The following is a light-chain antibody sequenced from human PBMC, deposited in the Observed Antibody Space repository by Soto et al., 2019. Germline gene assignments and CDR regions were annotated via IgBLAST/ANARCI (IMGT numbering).Light chain of an antibody. CDR2: DAS. CDR3: QQYDNLPLT. J-gene: IGKJ4*01. CDR1: QDIKNY. V-gene: IGKV1-33*01. Sequence: DIHMTQSPSSLSASLGDRVTITCQASQDIKNYLNWYQQKSGKAPKLLIYDASDLETGVPSRFSGSGSGTDFTFTINSLQPEDIATYYCQQYDNLPLTFGGGTKVDI.